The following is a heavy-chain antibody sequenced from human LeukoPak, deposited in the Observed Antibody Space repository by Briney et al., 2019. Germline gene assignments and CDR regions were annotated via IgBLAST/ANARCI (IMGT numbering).Heavy chain of an antibody. V-gene: IGHV5-51*01. D-gene: IGHD6-13*01. Sequence: GESLKISCKGSGYSFTSYWIGWVRQVPGKGLEWMGIIYPGDSDTRYSPSFQGQVTISADKSISTAYLQWSSLKASDTAMYYCASRPLLSSAAAESPGAFDIWGQGTMVTVSS. CDR3: ASRPLLSSAAAESPGAFDI. J-gene: IGHJ3*02. CDR1: GYSFTSYW. CDR2: IYPGDSDT.